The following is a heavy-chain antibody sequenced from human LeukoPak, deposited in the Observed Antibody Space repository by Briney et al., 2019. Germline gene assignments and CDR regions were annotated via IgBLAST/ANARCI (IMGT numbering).Heavy chain of an antibody. CDR1: GFTFSDYY. CDR3: ARLISRYSSGWNLGGYGY. J-gene: IGHJ4*02. Sequence: GGSLRLSCAASGFTFSDYYMSWIRQAPGKGLEWVSDISISETTMYYADSVQGRFTISRDKAKNTLYLQMKSLRAEDTAIYYCARLISRYSSGWNLGGYGYWGQGTLVTVSS. CDR2: ISISETTM. D-gene: IGHD6-19*01. V-gene: IGHV3-11*01.